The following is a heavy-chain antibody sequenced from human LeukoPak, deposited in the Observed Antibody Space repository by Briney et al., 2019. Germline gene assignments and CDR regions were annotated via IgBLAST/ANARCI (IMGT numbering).Heavy chain of an antibody. V-gene: IGHV1-18*01. CDR3: ARDQFLYYDSSGYTHFDY. J-gene: IGHJ4*02. Sequence: ASVKVSCKASGYTFTSYAMHWVRQAPGQRLEWMGWISAYNGNTNYAQKLQGRVTMTTDTSTSTAYMELRSLRSDDTAVYYCARDQFLYYDSSGYTHFDYWGQGTLVTVSS. CDR1: GYTFTSYA. D-gene: IGHD3-22*01. CDR2: ISAYNGNT.